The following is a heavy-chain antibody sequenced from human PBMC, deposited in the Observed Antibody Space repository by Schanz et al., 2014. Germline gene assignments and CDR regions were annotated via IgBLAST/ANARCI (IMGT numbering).Heavy chain of an antibody. CDR1: GESFSGYY. CDR2: INHSGNT. Sequence: QVQIQQWGAGLLKPSETLSLTCAVYGESFSGYYWSWIRQPPGKGLEWIGEINHSGNTNYNPSLKLRVPISVNPPKNQFSLKLNSVTAADTAVYYCARRLLGGSIATSQARDRYLDYWGQGILVTVSS. V-gene: IGHV4-34*01. J-gene: IGHJ4*02. CDR3: ARRLLGGSIATSQARDRYLDY. D-gene: IGHD6-6*01.